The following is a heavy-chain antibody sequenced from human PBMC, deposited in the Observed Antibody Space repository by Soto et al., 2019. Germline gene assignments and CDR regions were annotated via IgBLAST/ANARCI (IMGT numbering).Heavy chain of an antibody. CDR3: AREVAADGTFREDVFDI. D-gene: IGHD6-13*01. V-gene: IGHV1-69*12. CDR2: IIPIFTTT. CDR1: GGTFSNHA. Sequence: QVHLVQSGAEVKKPGSSVKVSCTAPGGTFSNHAINWVRQAPGQGLEWMGRIIPIFTTTNYAQKFQGRPTMTADESTTTAYMELRSLKHDETAIYYCAREVAADGTFREDVFDIWGQGTLVTVSS. J-gene: IGHJ3*02.